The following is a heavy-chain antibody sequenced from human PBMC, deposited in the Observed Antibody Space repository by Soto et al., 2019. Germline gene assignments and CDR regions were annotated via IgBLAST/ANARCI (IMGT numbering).Heavy chain of an antibody. D-gene: IGHD2-2*01. CDR2: IKSKTDGGTDGGTT. CDR1: GFTFSNAW. Sequence: PGGSLRLSCAASGFTFSNAWMNWVRQAPGKGLEWVGRIKSKTDGGTDGGTTDYAAPVKGRFIISRDDSKNMLFLQMNSLKTEDTAVYYCTTRRDQLRYFDYWGQGTLVTVSS. J-gene: IGHJ4*02. V-gene: IGHV3-15*01. CDR3: TTRRDQLRYFDY.